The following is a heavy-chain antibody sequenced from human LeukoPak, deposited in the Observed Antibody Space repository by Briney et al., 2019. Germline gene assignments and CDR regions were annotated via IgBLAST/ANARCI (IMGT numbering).Heavy chain of an antibody. Sequence: SETLSLTCTVSGGSISDSYWSWIRQPPGKGLEWIGFFHDSESTNYNPSLKSRVSISLDTSKNQVSLWLSSVTAADAAVYYCARGDASGRPGIGFDFWGQGTLVTVSS. CDR2: FHDSEST. J-gene: IGHJ4*02. CDR3: ARGDASGRPGIGFDF. V-gene: IGHV4-59*01. CDR1: GGSISDSY. D-gene: IGHD1-26*01.